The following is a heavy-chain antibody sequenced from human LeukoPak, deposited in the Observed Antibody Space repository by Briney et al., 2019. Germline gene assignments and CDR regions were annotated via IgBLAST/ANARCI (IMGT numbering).Heavy chain of an antibody. CDR2: ISAYNGNT. CDR3: ARGSQGTYCGGDCYSFDY. V-gene: IGHV1-18*01. Sequence: ASVNVSCKASGYTFTSYGISWVRQAPGQGLEWMGWISAYNGNTNYAQKFQGRVTMTRDTSTSTVYMELSSLRSEDTAVYYCARGSQGTYCGGDCYSFDYWGQGTLVTVSS. CDR1: GYTFTSYG. J-gene: IGHJ4*02. D-gene: IGHD2-21*02.